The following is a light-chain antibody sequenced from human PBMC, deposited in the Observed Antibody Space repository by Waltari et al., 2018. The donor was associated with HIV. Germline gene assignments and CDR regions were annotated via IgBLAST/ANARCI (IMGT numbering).Light chain of an antibody. CDR1: SSNIGSNY. CDR3: AAWDVSLSGFRV. Sequence: QSVLTQPPSASGTPGQRVTVSCSGSSSNIGSNYVYWYQQLPGTAPKLLIYRNNQRPSGVPDRFSGSKSGTSASLAISGLRSEDEADYYCAAWDVSLSGFRVFGGGTKLTVL. CDR2: RNN. V-gene: IGLV1-47*01. J-gene: IGLJ3*02.